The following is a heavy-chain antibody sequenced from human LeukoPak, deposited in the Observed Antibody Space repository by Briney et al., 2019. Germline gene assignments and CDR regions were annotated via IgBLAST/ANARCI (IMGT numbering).Heavy chain of an antibody. V-gene: IGHV4-34*01. CDR3: ARGRRNWFDP. CDR1: GGSFSGYY. Sequence: SETLSLTCAVYGGSFSGYYWSWIRQPPGKGLEGIGEINHSGSTNYNPSLKSRVTISVDTSKNQFSLKLSSVTAADTAVYYCARGRRNWFDPWGQGTMVTVSS. CDR2: INHSGST. J-gene: IGHJ5*02.